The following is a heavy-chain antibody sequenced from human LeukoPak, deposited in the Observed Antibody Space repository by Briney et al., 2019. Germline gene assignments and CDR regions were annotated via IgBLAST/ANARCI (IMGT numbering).Heavy chain of an antibody. CDR3: ATVYSSGWYKSPFDP. J-gene: IGHJ5*02. V-gene: IGHV1-24*01. Sequence: GASVKVSCKVSGYTLTELSMHWVRQAPGKGLEWMGGFDPEDGETIYAQKFQGRVTMTGDTPTDTAYMELSSLRSEDTAVYYCATVYSSGWYKSPFDPWGQGTLVTVSS. CDR1: GYTLTELS. CDR2: FDPEDGET. D-gene: IGHD6-19*01.